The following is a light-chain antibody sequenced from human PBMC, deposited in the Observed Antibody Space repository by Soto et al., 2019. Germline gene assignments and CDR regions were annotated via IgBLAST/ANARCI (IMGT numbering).Light chain of an antibody. Sequence: DSQMTQSPATLSSSVGDRVASTCRASQSISSWLAWYHQKPGKDPKLLIYDASRLESGVPSRFSGSGSGTAFSLTINSLQPDDFATYYCQQYETFSGTFGPGTKVDIK. CDR3: QQYETFSGT. V-gene: IGKV1-5*01. J-gene: IGKJ1*01. CDR2: DAS. CDR1: QSISSW.